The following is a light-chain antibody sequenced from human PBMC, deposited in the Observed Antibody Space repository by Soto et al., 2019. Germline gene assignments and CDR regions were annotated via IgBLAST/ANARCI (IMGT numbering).Light chain of an antibody. Sequence: EIVLTQSPATLSLSPGERATRSCRASQSVSSYLAWYQQKPGQAPRLLIYDASNRATGIPARFSGSGSGTDFTLTISSLEPEDFAVYYCQQRSNWPLTFGGWTKVEIK. J-gene: IGKJ4*01. CDR1: QSVSSY. V-gene: IGKV3-11*01. CDR3: QQRSNWPLT. CDR2: DAS.